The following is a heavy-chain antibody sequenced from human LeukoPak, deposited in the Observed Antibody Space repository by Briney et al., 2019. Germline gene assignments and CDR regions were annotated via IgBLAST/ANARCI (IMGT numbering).Heavy chain of an antibody. J-gene: IGHJ6*03. CDR2: IYYSGST. D-gene: IGHD5-18*01. CDR3: ARGRRDTAMIIYYYYYYMDV. CDR1: GGSISSYY. V-gene: IGHV4-59*01. Sequence: SETLSLTCTVSGGSISSYYWSWIRQPPGKGLEWIGYIYYSGSTNYNPSLKSRVTISVDTSKNQFSLKLSSVTATDTAVYYCARGRRDTAMIIYYYYYYMDVWGKGTTVTISS.